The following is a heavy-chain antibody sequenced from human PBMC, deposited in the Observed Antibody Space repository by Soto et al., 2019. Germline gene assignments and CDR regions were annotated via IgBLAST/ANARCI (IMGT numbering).Heavy chain of an antibody. CDR1: DGTISSSSYY. D-gene: IGHD6-13*01. V-gene: IGHV4-39*01. CDR3: ARLGAGSSWLIFDY. CDR2: IYYSGST. J-gene: IGHJ4*02. Sequence: SETLSLTCTVSDGTISSSSYYWGWNRQPPGKGVEWIGSIYYSGSTYYNPSLKSRVTISVDTSKNQFSLKLSSVTAADTAVYYCARLGAGSSWLIFDYWGQGTLVTVSS.